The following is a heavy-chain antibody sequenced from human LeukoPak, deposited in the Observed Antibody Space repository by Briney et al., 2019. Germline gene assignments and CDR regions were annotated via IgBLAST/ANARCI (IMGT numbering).Heavy chain of an antibody. CDR1: GYTFTSYA. J-gene: IGHJ3*02. Sequence: ASVKVSCKASGYTFTSYAMNWVRQAPGQGLEWMGWNNTNTGNPTYAQGFTGRFVFSLDTSVSTAYLQISSLKAEDTAVYYCARVLNYYDSSGYYLVRDDAFDIWGQGTMVTVSS. CDR2: NNTNTGNP. CDR3: ARVLNYYDSSGYYLVRDDAFDI. V-gene: IGHV7-4-1*02. D-gene: IGHD3-22*01.